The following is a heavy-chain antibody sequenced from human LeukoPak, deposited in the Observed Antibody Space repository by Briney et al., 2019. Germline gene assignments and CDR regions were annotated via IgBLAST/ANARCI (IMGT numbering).Heavy chain of an antibody. CDR1: GFTFSNYW. Sequence: GGSLRLSCAASGFTFSNYWMSWVRQAPGKGLEWVGRIKSKTDGGTTDYAAPVKGRFTISRDDSKNTLYLQMNSLKTEDTAVYYCTTDMWDYWWDYWGQGTLVTVSS. D-gene: IGHD2-8*02. V-gene: IGHV3-15*01. CDR2: IKSKTDGGTT. J-gene: IGHJ4*02. CDR3: TTDMWDYWWDY.